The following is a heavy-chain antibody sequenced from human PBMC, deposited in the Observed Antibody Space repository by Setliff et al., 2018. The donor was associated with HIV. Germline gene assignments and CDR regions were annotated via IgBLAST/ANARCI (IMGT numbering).Heavy chain of an antibody. D-gene: IGHD2-8*01. Sequence: SETLSLTCTVSGGSISRHYWSWIRQSPGKGLEWIGYINDSESAKYNPSLKSRVTISVETSKSQFSLKLNSVTAADSAIYYCAREFCTHGVCYEYYLDYWGQGTLVTVSS. J-gene: IGHJ4*02. CDR1: GGSISRHY. CDR3: AREFCTHGVCYEYYLDY. V-gene: IGHV4-59*11. CDR2: INDSESA.